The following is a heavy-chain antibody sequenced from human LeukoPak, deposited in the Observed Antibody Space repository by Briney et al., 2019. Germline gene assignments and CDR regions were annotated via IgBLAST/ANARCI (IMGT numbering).Heavy chain of an antibody. CDR2: IDPSDSYT. V-gene: IGHV5-10-1*01. CDR3: AINGWDQNWFDP. D-gene: IGHD1-26*01. CDR1: GYSFTSYW. J-gene: IGHJ5*02. Sequence: GESLKVSCKGSGYSFTSYWISWVRQMPGKGLEWMGRIDPSDSYTNYSPSFQGHVTISADKSISTAYLQWSSLKASDTAMYYCAINGWDQNWFDPWGQGTLVTVSS.